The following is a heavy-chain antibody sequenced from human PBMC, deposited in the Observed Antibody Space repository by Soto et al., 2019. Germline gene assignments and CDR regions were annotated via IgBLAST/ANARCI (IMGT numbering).Heavy chain of an antibody. CDR1: GFTFGGYG. V-gene: IGHV3-23*01. D-gene: IGHD3-3*01. Sequence: PGGSQRLSYAASGFTFGGYGVHWVRQAPGKGLEWVAAISGSGGSIDYTDSVKGRFTISRDNSKNTLYLQMNSLRAEDTAIYYCAKGSAYRSNIYFDYWGQGALVTVSS. CDR2: ISGSGGSI. CDR3: AKGSAYRSNIYFDY. J-gene: IGHJ4*02.